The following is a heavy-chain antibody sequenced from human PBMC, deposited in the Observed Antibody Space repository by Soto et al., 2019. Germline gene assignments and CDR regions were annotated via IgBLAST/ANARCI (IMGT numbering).Heavy chain of an antibody. CDR2: ISAYNGNT. CDR1: GYTFTSYG. Sequence: QVQLVQSGAEVKKPGASVKVSCKASGYTFTSYGITWVRQAPGQGLEWMGWISAYNGNTNYAQKLQGRVTMTTDTSTSTDYMELRSLRSYDTAVYYCARREGGSGWYSIGYWGQGTLVTVSS. CDR3: ARREGGSGWYSIGY. J-gene: IGHJ4*02. V-gene: IGHV1-18*01. D-gene: IGHD6-19*01.